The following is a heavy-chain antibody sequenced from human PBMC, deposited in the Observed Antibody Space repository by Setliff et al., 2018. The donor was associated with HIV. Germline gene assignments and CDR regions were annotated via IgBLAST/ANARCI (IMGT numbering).Heavy chain of an antibody. CDR1: GFSFDDYG. J-gene: IGHJ4*02. D-gene: IGHD3-22*01. Sequence: GGSLRLSCAASGFSFDDYGMSWVRQVPGKGLEWVSGINWNGGSTGYADSVKGRFTISRDNAKNSLYLQMNSLRAEDTAVYYCARDRAYDSSGYYLYFDYWGQGTLVTVSS. V-gene: IGHV3-20*04. CDR3: ARDRAYDSSGYYLYFDY. CDR2: INWNGGST.